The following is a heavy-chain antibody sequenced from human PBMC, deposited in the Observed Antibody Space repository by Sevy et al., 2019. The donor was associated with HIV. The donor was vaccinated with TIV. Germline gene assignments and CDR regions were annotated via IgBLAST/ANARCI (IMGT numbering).Heavy chain of an antibody. Sequence: SETLSLTCTVSGGSISSSSYYWGWIRQPPGKGLGWIGSIYYSGSTYYNPSLKSRVTISVDTSKNQFSLKLSSVTAADTAVYYCARSPKAGQLNYYYYMDVWGKGTTVTVSS. CDR3: ARSPKAGQLNYYYYMDV. V-gene: IGHV4-39*01. CDR1: GGSISSSSYY. D-gene: IGHD6-19*01. J-gene: IGHJ6*03. CDR2: IYYSGST.